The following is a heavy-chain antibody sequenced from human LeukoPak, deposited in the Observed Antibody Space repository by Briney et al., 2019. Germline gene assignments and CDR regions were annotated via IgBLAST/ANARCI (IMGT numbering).Heavy chain of an antibody. J-gene: IGHJ6*03. Sequence: GGSLRLSCAASGFTFSSYWMSWVRQAPGKGLEWVANIKQDGSEKYYVDSVKGRFTISRDNAKNSLYLQMNSLRAEDTAVYYCASPWFGELLPLYYYMDVWGKGTTVTVSS. CDR2: IKQDGSEK. CDR3: ASPWFGELLPLYYYMDV. CDR1: GFTFSSYW. D-gene: IGHD3-10*01. V-gene: IGHV3-7*01.